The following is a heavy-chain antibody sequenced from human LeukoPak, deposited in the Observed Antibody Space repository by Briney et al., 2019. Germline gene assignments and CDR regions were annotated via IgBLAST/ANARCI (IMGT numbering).Heavy chain of an antibody. CDR1: GFTFSGFA. CDR3: AKMKGHPLPKYYMDV. CDR2: ISGSGDNT. V-gene: IGHV3-23*01. Sequence: GGSLSLSCAASGFTFSGFAMSWVRRTPGKGLERVSGISGSGDNTLYADSVKGRFTISRDNSKNTLYLEMNSLRAEDTAIYYCAKMKGHPLPKYYMDVWGQGTTVTVSS. J-gene: IGHJ6*01. D-gene: IGHD1-26*01.